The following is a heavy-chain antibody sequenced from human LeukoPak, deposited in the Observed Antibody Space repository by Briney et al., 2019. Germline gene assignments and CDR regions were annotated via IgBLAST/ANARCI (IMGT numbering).Heavy chain of an antibody. J-gene: IGHJ4*02. CDR2: IYTSGST. Sequence: SETLSLTCTVSGGSISSYYWSWIRQPAGKGLEWIGRIYTSGSTNYNPSLKSRVTMSVDTSKNQFSLKLSSVTAADTAVYYCARDYYGGHNLYNFDFWGQGTRVIVSS. V-gene: IGHV4-4*07. CDR1: GGSISSYY. D-gene: IGHD3-10*01. CDR3: ARDYYGGHNLYNFDF.